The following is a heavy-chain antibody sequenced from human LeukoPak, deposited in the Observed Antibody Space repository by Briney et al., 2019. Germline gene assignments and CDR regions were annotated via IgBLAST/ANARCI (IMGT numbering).Heavy chain of an antibody. D-gene: IGHD6-19*01. CDR3: SVWFPAAQHDY. CDR2: INPSGIT. V-gene: IGHV4-34*01. Sequence: PSETLSLTCAVHGGSFSAYYRGWIRQPPGKGLEWIGEINPSGITKYNPSPKRRVIMSADTSKNYLYLKRRCVTAADTAVYDCSVWFPAAQHDYWGQGTLVTVSS. J-gene: IGHJ4*02. CDR1: GGSFSAYY.